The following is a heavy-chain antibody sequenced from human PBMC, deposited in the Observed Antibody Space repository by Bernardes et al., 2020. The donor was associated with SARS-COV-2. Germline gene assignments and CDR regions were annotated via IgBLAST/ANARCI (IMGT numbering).Heavy chain of an antibody. Sequence: GGSLRLSCGASGFNFNSSGMHWVRQAPGKGLEWMAGIFYDGSNKYYAESVKGRFTISRDNYKNTLYLQMNNLRAEDTAMYYCTRATETDCNNGICEGRWFDPWGQGTLVTVSS. D-gene: IGHD2-8*01. CDR3: TRATETDCNNGICEGRWFDP. J-gene: IGHJ5*02. CDR2: IFYDGSNK. CDR1: GFNFNSSG. V-gene: IGHV3-33*01.